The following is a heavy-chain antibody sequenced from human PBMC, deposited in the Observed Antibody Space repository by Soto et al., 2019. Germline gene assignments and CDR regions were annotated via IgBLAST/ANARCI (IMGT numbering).Heavy chain of an antibody. D-gene: IGHD2-2*01. CDR1: GGSISSSSYY. V-gene: IGHV4-39*01. CDR2: VYYSGST. CDR3: ANWPVVPVYYFDY. Sequence: QLQLQESGPGLVKPSETLSLICTVSGGSISSSSYYWGWIRQPPGKGLEWIGSVYYSGSTYYNPSLKSRVTISVDTSKNQFSLKLSSVTAADTAVYYCANWPVVPVYYFDYWGQGTLVTVSS. J-gene: IGHJ4*02.